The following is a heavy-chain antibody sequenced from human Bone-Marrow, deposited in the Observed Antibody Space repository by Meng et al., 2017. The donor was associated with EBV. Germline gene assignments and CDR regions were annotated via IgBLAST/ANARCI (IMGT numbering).Heavy chain of an antibody. V-gene: IGHV4-4*02. J-gene: IGHJ4*02. CDR2: IHQSGST. CDR3: ARTEFGIVPNTEEPLGY. CDR1: GCSIIRVHW. Sequence: RESGQALVEAAGTLAPTGAVHGCSIIRVHWCSWVRPPPGKGLEWIGEIHQSGSTNYNPSLKSRVTISLDMSKNQFSLNLNSVTAADTALYYCARTEFGIVPNTEEPLGYWGQGALVTVSS. D-gene: IGHD1-26*01.